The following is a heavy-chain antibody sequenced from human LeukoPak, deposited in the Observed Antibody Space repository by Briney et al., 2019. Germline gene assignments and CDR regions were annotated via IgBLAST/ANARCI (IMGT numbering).Heavy chain of an antibody. Sequence: GGSLRLSCAASGFTVSSNYMSWVRQAPGKGLEQVSVIYSGGDTYYADSVKGRFTISRDNSRNTVFLQMNSLRAEDTAVYYCARDTLNGPFVISLDYWGQGALVTVSS. V-gene: IGHV3-53*01. CDR2: IYSGGDT. CDR3: ARDTLNGPFVISLDY. D-gene: IGHD3-9*01. J-gene: IGHJ4*02. CDR1: GFTVSSNY.